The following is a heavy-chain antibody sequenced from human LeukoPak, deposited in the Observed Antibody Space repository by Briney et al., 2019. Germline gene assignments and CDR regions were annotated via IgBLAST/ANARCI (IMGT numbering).Heavy chain of an antibody. D-gene: IGHD6-19*01. J-gene: IGHJ4*02. V-gene: IGHV3-23*01. CDR3: ARGGLGSAFDN. CDR2: ISGSGGST. Sequence: PGGSLRLSCAASGFTFSIYAMSWVRQAPGKGLECVSAISGSGGSTYSADSLQGRFTISRDNSKNTLYLQINSLRADDTAVFYCARGGLGSAFDNWGQGTLVTVSS. CDR1: GFTFSIYA.